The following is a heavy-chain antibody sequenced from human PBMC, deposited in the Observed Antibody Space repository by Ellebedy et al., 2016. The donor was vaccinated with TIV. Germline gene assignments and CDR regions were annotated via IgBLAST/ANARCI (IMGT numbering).Heavy chain of an antibody. CDR1: GGSISSYY. V-gene: IGHV4-59*08. D-gene: IGHD4-23*01. Sequence: MPGGSLRLSCTVSGGSISSYYWSWIRQPPGKGLEWIGYFYNSVNTIYNPSLKSRVSMSVDTSKNQVSLKLRSVTAEDTAVYYCARGATHRRSTVITNFDCWGQGTLVTVSS. CDR2: FYNSVNT. J-gene: IGHJ4*02. CDR3: ARGATHRRSTVITNFDC.